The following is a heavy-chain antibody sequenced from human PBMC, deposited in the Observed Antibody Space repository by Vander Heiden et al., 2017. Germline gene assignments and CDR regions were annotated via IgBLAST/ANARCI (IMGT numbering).Heavy chain of an antibody. J-gene: IGHJ4*01. V-gene: IGHV3-23*01. Sequence: EVQLLESGGGLVQPGGSLRLSCAASGFTFSSYAMSWVRQAPGKGLEWSSALSGSGGSTSYPDSVNCRFTISRDNSKNPLYLQMNSLRAHHTAVYYCARLSGYIIVWTSGGVGYWV. CDR1: GFTFSSYA. CDR2: LSGSGGST. CDR3: ARLSGYIIVWTSGGVGY. D-gene: IGHD6-19*01.